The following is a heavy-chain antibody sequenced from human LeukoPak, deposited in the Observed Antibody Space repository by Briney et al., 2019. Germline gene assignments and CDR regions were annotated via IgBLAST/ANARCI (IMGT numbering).Heavy chain of an antibody. CDR3: ARGRGRSGGPYYYYGMDV. D-gene: IGHD2-15*01. Sequence: PSETLSLTCAVYGGSSSGYYWSWIRQPPGKGLEWIGEINHSGSTNYNPSLKSRVTISVDTSKNQFSLKLSSVTAADTAVYYCARGRGRSGGPYYYYGMDVWGQGTTVTVSS. J-gene: IGHJ6*02. CDR1: GGSSSGYY. CDR2: INHSGST. V-gene: IGHV4-34*01.